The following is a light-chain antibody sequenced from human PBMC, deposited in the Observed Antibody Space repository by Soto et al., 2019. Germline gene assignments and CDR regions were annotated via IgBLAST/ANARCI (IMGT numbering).Light chain of an antibody. CDR2: AAS. CDR1: QSISVH. CDR3: QQSYITPYT. J-gene: IGKJ2*01. Sequence: DLQMTQSPSSLSASVGDTVTITCRASQSISVHLNWYQQKPGKVPKLLIYAASNLQSGVPSRFSGSGSETDFALTISSLQPEDFATYYCQQSYITPYTFGQGTSWRSN. V-gene: IGKV1-39*01.